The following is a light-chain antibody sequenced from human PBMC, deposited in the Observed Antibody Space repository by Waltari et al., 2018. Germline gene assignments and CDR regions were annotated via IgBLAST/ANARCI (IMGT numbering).Light chain of an antibody. CDR2: GAS. CDR1: QSVTSK. CDR3: QQYNNWPRT. V-gene: IGKV3-15*01. J-gene: IGKJ4*01. Sequence: EIVMTQSPATLSVSPGERATLSCRASQSVTSKVAWYQQKPGQAPRLLFYGASTRATGIPARFSGSGSGTEFTLTISSLQSEDFAVYYCQQYNNWPRTFGGGTKVEIK.